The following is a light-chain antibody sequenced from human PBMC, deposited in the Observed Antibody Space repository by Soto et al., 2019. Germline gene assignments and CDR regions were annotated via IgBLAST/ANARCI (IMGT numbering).Light chain of an antibody. CDR1: HSVSSN. V-gene: IGKV3-15*01. Sequence: EIVMTQSPATLSVSPGERATLSCRASHSVSSNLAWYQQKPGQAPRLLIYGASTRATGIPARFSGSGSGTEFTLTISSLQSEDFAVYYCQQYNNWPPRVTFGGGTKVDIK. CDR3: QQYNNWPPRVT. CDR2: GAS. J-gene: IGKJ4*01.